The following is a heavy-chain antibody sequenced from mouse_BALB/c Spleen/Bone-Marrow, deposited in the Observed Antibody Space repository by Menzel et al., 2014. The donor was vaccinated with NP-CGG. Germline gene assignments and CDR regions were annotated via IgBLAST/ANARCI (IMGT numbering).Heavy chain of an antibody. CDR1: GHTFTDYW. Sequence: VQLQESGAELVMPGASVKMSCKASGHTFTDYWMHWVKQWPGQGLEWIGAIDTSDSYTSYNQKFKGKATLTVDESSSTAYMQLSSLTSEDSAVYYCAKSDYRFDPLPYWGQGTLVTVSA. CDR2: IDTSDSYT. CDR3: AKSDYRFDPLPY. J-gene: IGHJ3*01. V-gene: IGHV1-69*01. D-gene: IGHD2-14*01.